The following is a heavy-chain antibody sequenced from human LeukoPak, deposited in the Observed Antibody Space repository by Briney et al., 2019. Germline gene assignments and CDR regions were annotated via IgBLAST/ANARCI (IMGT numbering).Heavy chain of an antibody. V-gene: IGHV4-59*01. D-gene: IGHD5-18*01. Sequence: SETLSLTCTVSGGSISSYYWSWIRQPPGKGLEWIGYIYYSGSTNYNPSLKSRVTISVDTSKNQFSLKLSSVTAADTAVYYCARAPPRYGYFDYWGQGTLVTVSS. CDR1: GGSISSYY. CDR2: IYYSGST. CDR3: ARAPPRYGYFDY. J-gene: IGHJ4*03.